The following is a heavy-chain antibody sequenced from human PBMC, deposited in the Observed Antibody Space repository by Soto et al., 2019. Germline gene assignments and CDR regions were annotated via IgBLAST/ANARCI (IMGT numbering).Heavy chain of an antibody. D-gene: IGHD6-13*01. CDR3: ARHLAYGAAGTVWFDP. Sequence: PSETLSLTCTVSGGSISSSSYYWGWIRQPPGKGLEWIGSFYYSGSTYYNPSLKSRVTISVDTSKNQFSLKLSSVTAADTAVYYCARHLAYGAAGTVWFDPWGQGTLVTVSS. CDR1: GGSISSSSYY. CDR2: FYYSGST. J-gene: IGHJ5*02. V-gene: IGHV4-39*01.